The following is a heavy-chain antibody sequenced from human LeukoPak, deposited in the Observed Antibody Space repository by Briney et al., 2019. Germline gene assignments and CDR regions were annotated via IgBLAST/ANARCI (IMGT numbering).Heavy chain of an antibody. CDR3: ARDGVITFGGVIVADY. CDR2: IKQDGSEK. J-gene: IGHJ4*02. V-gene: IGHV3-7*01. CDR1: GFTFSDYW. Sequence: GGSLRLSCAASGFTFSDYWMSWVRQAPGKGLEWVANIKQDGSEKYYMDSVKGRFTISRDNAKNSLYLQMNGLRAEDTAVYHCARDGVITFGGVIVADYWGQGTLVTVSS. D-gene: IGHD3-16*02.